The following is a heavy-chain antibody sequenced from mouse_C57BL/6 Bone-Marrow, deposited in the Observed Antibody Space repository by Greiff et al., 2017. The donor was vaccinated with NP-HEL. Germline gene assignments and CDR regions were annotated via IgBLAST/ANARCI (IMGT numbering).Heavy chain of an antibody. V-gene: IGHV1-64*01. CDR1: GYTFTSYW. J-gene: IGHJ3*01. CDR2: IHPNSGST. Sequence: QVQLQQPGAELVKPGASVKLSCKASGYTFTSYWMHWVKQRPGQGLEWIGMIHPNSGSTNYNEKFKSKATLTVDKSSSTAYMQLSSLTSEDSAVYYWARRYYDSWFAYWGQGTLVTVSA. D-gene: IGHD2-4*01. CDR3: ARRYYDSWFAY.